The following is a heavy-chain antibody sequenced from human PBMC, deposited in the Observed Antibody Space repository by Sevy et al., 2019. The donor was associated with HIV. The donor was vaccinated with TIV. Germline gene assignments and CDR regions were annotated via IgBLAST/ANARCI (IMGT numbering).Heavy chain of an antibody. CDR2: ISSSGSTI. V-gene: IGHV3-48*03. CDR1: GFTFSSYE. Sequence: WGSLRLSCAASGFTFSSYEMNWVRQAPGKGLEWVSYISSSGSTIYYADSVKGRFTISRDNAKNSLYLQMNSLRAEDTAVYYCARDTYSSGWSDYWGQGTLVTVSS. J-gene: IGHJ4*02. CDR3: ARDTYSSGWSDY. D-gene: IGHD6-19*01.